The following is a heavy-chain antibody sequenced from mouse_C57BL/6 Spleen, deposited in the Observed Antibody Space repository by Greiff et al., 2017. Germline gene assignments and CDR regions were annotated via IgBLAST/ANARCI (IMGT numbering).Heavy chain of an antibody. Sequence: QVQLQQSDAELVKPGASVKISCKVSGYTFTDHTIHWMKQRPEQGLEWIGYIYPRDGSTTYNEKFKGKATLTADKSSSTAYMQLNSLTSEDSAVYFCADYYGSSYGYCDVWGTGTTVTVSS. J-gene: IGHJ1*03. CDR3: ADYYGSSYGYCDV. CDR1: GYTFTDHT. V-gene: IGHV1-78*01. D-gene: IGHD1-1*01. CDR2: IYPRDGST.